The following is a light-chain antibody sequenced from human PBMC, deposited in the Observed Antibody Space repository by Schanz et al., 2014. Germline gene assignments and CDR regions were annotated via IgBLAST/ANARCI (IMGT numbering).Light chain of an antibody. J-gene: IGKJ2*01. CDR1: QTISSNY. Sequence: EIVLTQSPGTLSLSPEEGATLSCRSSQTISSNYLAWYQQKPGQAPRLLIYRASSRATGIPDRFSGSGSGTDFTLTISRLEPEDFAVYYCQQYGSSPPYTFGQGTKLEIK. CDR2: RAS. V-gene: IGKV3-20*01. CDR3: QQYGSSPPYT.